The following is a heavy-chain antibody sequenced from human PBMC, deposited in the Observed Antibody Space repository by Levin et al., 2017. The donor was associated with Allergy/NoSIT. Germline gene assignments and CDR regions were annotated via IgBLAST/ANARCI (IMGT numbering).Heavy chain of an antibody. D-gene: IGHD4-23*01. CDR3: ARDVVTPGYYYYGMDV. CDR1: GFTFSTYS. J-gene: IGHJ6*02. V-gene: IGHV3-48*01. CDR2: ISSSSTSSSTTTI. Sequence: GGSLRLSCAASGFTFSTYSMNWVRQAPGKGLEWISFISSSSTSSSTTTISYADSVKGRFTISRDNAKNSLSLQMNSLRAEDTAVYYCARDVVTPGYYYYGMDVWGQGTTVTVSS.